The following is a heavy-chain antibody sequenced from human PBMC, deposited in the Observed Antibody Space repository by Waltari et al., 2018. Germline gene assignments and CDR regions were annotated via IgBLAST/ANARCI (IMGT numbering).Heavy chain of an antibody. J-gene: IGHJ3*02. CDR1: GFTFSSYE. CDR2: ISSSGSTI. D-gene: IGHD3-16*01. CDR3: AREGIGGGAFDI. V-gene: IGHV3-48*03. Sequence: EVQLVESGGGLVQPGGSLRLSCAASGFTFSSYEMNWVRQAPGKGLEWVSYISSSGSTIYYADSVKGRFTISRDNAKNSLYLQMNSLRAEDTAVYYCAREGIGGGAFDIWGQGTMVTVSS.